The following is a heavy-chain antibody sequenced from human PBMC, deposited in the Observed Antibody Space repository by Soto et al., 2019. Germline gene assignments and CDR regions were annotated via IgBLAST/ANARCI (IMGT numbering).Heavy chain of an antibody. D-gene: IGHD2-2*01. Sequence: GGSLRLSCAASGFTFSSYTMNWVRQAPGKGLEWVSYISSSSSTIYYADSVKGRFTISRDNAKNSLYLQMNNLRVEDTAVYYCAKGGSCSSTSCPWRSCFDPWGPGTLVTVSS. CDR2: ISSSSSTI. CDR1: GFTFSSYT. CDR3: AKGGSCSSTSCPWRSCFDP. V-gene: IGHV3-48*04. J-gene: IGHJ5*02.